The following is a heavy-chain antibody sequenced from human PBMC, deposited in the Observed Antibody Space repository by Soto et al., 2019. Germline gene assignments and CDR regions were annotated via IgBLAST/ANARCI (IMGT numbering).Heavy chain of an antibody. CDR3: AKDHRVRVGAETNLFDY. CDR1: GFTFSSYG. CDR2: ISYDGSNK. J-gene: IGHJ4*02. V-gene: IGHV3-30*18. Sequence: GGSLRLSCAASGFTFSSYGMHWVRQAPGKGLEWVAVISYDGSNKYYADTVKGRFTISRDNSKNTLYLQMNSLRAEDTAVYYCAKDHRVRVGAETNLFDYWGQGTLVTVSS. D-gene: IGHD1-26*01.